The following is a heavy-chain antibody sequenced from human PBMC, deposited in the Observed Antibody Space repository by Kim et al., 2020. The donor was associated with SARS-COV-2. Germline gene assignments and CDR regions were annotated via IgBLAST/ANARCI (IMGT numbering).Heavy chain of an antibody. V-gene: IGHV3-30*04. Sequence: GGSLRLSCAASGFTFSSYAMNWVRRAPGKGLEWVTFISYDGTNKYYAASVKGRFTISRDNSKNTLYLQMNSLRAEDTAVYFCARSGFHYGMDVWGQGTT. CDR3: ARSGFHYGMDV. J-gene: IGHJ6*02. CDR2: ISYDGTNK. D-gene: IGHD3-10*01. CDR1: GFTFSSYA.